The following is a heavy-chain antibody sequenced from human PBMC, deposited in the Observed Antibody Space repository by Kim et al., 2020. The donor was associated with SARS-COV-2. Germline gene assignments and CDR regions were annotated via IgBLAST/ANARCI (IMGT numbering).Heavy chain of an antibody. CDR1: GGSISSSFNY. Sequence: SETLSLTCTVSGGSISSSFNYWGWIRQPPGMGLEWIGSVYHSGSTYDSPSLKSRVTVSVDTSKNGFYLKVTSVTAADTAVYFCARLPHDSSGSVDSWGQGILVTVSS. CDR2: VYHSGST. D-gene: IGHD3-22*01. J-gene: IGHJ4*02. V-gene: IGHV4-39*01. CDR3: ARLPHDSSGSVDS.